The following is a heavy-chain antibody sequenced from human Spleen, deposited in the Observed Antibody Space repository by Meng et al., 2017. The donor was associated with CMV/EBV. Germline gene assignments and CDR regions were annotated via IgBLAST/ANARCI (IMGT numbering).Heavy chain of an antibody. D-gene: IGHD4-17*01. CDR2: VRYDGSHK. Sequence: GGSLRLSCAASGFSFKNYGIHWVRQAPGKGLEWVAFVRYDGSHKYYADSVKGRFTISRDNSKNTLYLQMNSLRAEDTALYYCARETTVTNYFDYWGQGTLVTVSS. V-gene: IGHV3-30*02. CDR1: GFSFKNYG. CDR3: ARETTVTNYFDY. J-gene: IGHJ4*02.